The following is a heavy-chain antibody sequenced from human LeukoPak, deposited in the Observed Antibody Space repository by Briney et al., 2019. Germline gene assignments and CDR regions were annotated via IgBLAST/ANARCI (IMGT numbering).Heavy chain of an antibody. J-gene: IGHJ5*02. CDR3: ARLTVPLRFDP. CDR1: GGSISSYY. V-gene: IGHV4-59*01. CDR2: IYYSGNT. D-gene: IGHD2-2*01. Sequence: SETLSLTCTVSGGSISSYYWSWIRQPPGKGLEWIGYIYYSGNTNYNPSLKSRVTISVDTSKNQFSLKLSSVTAADTAVYYCARLTVPLRFDPWGQGTLVTVSS.